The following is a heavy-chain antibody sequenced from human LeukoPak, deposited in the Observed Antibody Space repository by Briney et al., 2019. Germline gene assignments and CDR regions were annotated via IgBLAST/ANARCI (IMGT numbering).Heavy chain of an antibody. V-gene: IGHV4-30-2*01. CDR1: GGSISSGGYY. CDR3: ARDLPDYYDSSGYYGMDV. Sequence: SQTLSLTCTVSGGSISSGGYYWSWIRQPPGKGLEWIGYIYHSGSTYYNPSLKSRVTISVDRSKNQFSLKLSSVTAADTAVYYCARDLPDYYDSSGYYGMDVWGQGTTVTVSS. CDR2: IYHSGST. D-gene: IGHD3-22*01. J-gene: IGHJ6*02.